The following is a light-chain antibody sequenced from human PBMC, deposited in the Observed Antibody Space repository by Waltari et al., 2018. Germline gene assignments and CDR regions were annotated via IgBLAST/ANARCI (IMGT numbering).Light chain of an antibody. CDR2: QDS. J-gene: IGLJ1*01. CDR1: KLGDKY. V-gene: IGLV3-1*01. CDR3: QAWDSSTGV. Sequence: SYELTQPPSVSVSPGQTASITCSGDKLGDKYACWYQQKPGQSPVLVIYQDSKRPSGIPGRFPGANYGNTATLTISGTQAMDEADYYCQAWDSSTGVFGTGTKVTVL.